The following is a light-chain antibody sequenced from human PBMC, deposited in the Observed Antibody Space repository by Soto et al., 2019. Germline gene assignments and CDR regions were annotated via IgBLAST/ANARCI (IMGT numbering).Light chain of an antibody. Sequence: AIPMTQSPASVSASPGDRVTITCRASQSISGYLAWYQQKPGKAPKLLIYSASTLHSGVPSRFSASGFGTDFTLAISGLESEDIATYYCHQYYSFPPWTFGQGTKVEIQ. CDR2: SAS. V-gene: IGKV1-8*01. CDR3: HQYYSFPPWT. J-gene: IGKJ1*01. CDR1: QSISGY.